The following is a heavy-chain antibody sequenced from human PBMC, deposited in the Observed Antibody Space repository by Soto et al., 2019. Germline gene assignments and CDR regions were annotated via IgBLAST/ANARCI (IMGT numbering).Heavy chain of an antibody. J-gene: IGHJ5*02. V-gene: IGHV1-18*01. D-gene: IGHD6-13*01. CDR1: GNTFTTYG. CDR3: AWCIAAAGTHWFDP. Sequence: GASVKVSCKASGNTFTTYGITWVRQAPGQGLEWMGWISGYNGKTKSAQKLQGRITMTTDTSTSTAYVDLRSLRSDDTAVYYCAWCIAAAGTHWFDPWGQGTLVTVSS. CDR2: ISGYNGKT.